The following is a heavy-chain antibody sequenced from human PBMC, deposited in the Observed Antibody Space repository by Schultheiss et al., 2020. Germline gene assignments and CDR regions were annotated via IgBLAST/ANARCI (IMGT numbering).Heavy chain of an antibody. CDR3: ARGVTTAPYYYYYMDV. Sequence: SETLSLTCTVSGSSISSSSYYWSWIRQHPGKGLEWIGYIYYSGSTYYNPSLKSLVTISVDTSKNQFSLKLSSVTAADTAVYYCARGVTTAPYYYYYMDVWGKGTTVTVSS. J-gene: IGHJ6*03. D-gene: IGHD4-17*01. CDR1: GSSISSSSYY. V-gene: IGHV4-31*01. CDR2: IYYSGST.